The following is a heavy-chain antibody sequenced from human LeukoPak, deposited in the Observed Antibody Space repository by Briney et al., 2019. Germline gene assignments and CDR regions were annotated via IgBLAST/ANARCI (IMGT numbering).Heavy chain of an antibody. CDR1: GFTFSNAW. CDR2: INHNGNVN. Sequence: GGSLRLSCAASGFTFSNAWMTWVRQAPGKGLEWVASINHNGNVNYYVDSVKGRFTISRDNAKNSLYLQMSNLRAEDTAVYFCARGGGLDVWGQGATVTVSS. D-gene: IGHD3-16*01. V-gene: IGHV3-7*03. CDR3: ARGGGLDV. J-gene: IGHJ6*02.